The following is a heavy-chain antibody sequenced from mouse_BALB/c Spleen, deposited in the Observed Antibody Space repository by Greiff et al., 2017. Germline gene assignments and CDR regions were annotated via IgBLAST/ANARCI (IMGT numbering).Heavy chain of an antibody. CDR2: ISYSGST. J-gene: IGHJ4*01. V-gene: IGHV3-2*02. CDR3: ARDRGNGYFYAMDY. CDR1: GYSITSDYA. D-gene: IGHD2-3*01. Sequence: EVQLQESGPGLVKPSQSLSLTCTVTGYSITSDYAWNWIRQFPGNKLEWMGYISYSGSTSYNPSLKSRISITRDTSKNQFFLKLNSVTTEDTATYYCARDRGNGYFYAMDYWGQGTSVTVSS.